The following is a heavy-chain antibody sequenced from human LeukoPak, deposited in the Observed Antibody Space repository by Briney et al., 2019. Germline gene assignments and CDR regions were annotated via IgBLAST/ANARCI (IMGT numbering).Heavy chain of an antibody. Sequence: SVKVSCKASGGTFSSYAISWVRQAPGQGLEWMGGIIPIFGTANYAQKFQGRVTITADESTSTAYMELSSLRSEDTAVYYCATKLRDYYDSSGYDYWGQGTLVTVSS. D-gene: IGHD3-22*01. CDR2: IIPIFGTA. V-gene: IGHV1-69*13. CDR1: GGTFSSYA. J-gene: IGHJ4*02. CDR3: ATKLRDYYDSSGYDY.